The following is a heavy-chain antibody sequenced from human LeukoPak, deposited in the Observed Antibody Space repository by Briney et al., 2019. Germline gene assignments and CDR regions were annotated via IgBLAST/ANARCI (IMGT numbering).Heavy chain of an antibody. CDR2: ISSSSSTI. D-gene: IGHD5-12*01. CDR1: GFTFSSYS. V-gene: IGHV3-48*01. J-gene: IGHJ4*02. Sequence: PGGSLRLSCAASGFTFSSYSMNWVRQAPGKGLEWVSYISSSSSTIYYADSVKGRFTISRDNAKNSLYLQMNSLRAEDTAVYYCARDLSYSGYDSLYWGQGTLVTVSS. CDR3: ARDLSYSGYDSLY.